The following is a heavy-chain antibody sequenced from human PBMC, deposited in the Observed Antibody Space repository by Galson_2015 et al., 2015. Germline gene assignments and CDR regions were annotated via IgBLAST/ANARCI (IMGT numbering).Heavy chain of an antibody. J-gene: IGHJ4*02. Sequence: SVKVSCKASGYTFTSYGISWVRQAPGQGLEWMGWISAYNGNTNYAQKLQGRVTMTTDTSTSTAYMELRSLRSDDTAVYYCARDGHRYSSSWSRFWGQGTLVTVSS. CDR2: ISAYNGNT. CDR1: GYTFTSYG. CDR3: ARDGHRYSSSWSRF. D-gene: IGHD6-13*01. V-gene: IGHV1-18*01.